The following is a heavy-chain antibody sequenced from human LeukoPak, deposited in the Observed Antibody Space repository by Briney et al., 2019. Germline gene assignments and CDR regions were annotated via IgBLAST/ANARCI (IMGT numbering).Heavy chain of an antibody. V-gene: IGHV3-23*01. CDR2: ISGSGGST. J-gene: IGHJ6*02. CDR1: GFTFSSYA. D-gene: IGHD2-15*01. CDR3: ARDGRVVVVAGKRYNGMDD. Sequence: GGSLRLSCAASGFTFSSYAMSWVRQAPGKGLEWVSAISGSGGSTYYADSVKGRFTISRDNSKNTLYLQMNSLKAEDAAVYYCARDGRVVVVAGKRYNGMDDWGQGTTVTVSS.